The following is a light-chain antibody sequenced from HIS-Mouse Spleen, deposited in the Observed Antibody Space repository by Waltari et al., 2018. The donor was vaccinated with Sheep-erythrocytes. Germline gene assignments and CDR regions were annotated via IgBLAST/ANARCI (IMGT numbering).Light chain of an antibody. V-gene: IGKV3-11*01. CDR1: QSVSSY. Sequence: EIVLTQSPATLSLSPGERATLSCRASQSVSSYLAWYQQKPGQAPRLLIYDASNRATGITAKFSGSGSGTDFTLTISSLEPEDFAVYYCQQRSNWPPIPFGQGTRLEIK. CDR2: DAS. J-gene: IGKJ5*01. CDR3: QQRSNWPPIP.